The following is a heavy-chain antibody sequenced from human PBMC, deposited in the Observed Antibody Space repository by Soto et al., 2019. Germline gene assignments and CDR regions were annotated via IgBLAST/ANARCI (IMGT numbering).Heavy chain of an antibody. V-gene: IGHV1-69*01. CDR3: ARENLKDDFWSGYYIYGLDV. J-gene: IGHJ6*02. D-gene: IGHD3-3*01. CDR2: IIPIFGTA. Sequence: SVXVSFKACLGTFSMYAIILLLQAPGQGLDGMGGIIPIFGTANYAQKFQGRVTITADESTSTAYMELSSLRSEDTAVYYCARENLKDDFWSGYYIYGLDVWGQGTTVTVSS. CDR1: LGTFSMYA.